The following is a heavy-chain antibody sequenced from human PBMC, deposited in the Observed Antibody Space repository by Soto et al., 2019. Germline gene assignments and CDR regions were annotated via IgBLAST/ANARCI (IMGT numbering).Heavy chain of an antibody. CDR1: GGSISGSY. J-gene: IGHJ4*02. D-gene: IGHD3-3*01. V-gene: IGHV4-59*01. CDR2: VYYTGST. Sequence: SETLSLTCSVSGGSISGSYWSWIRQPPGKGLEWLGYVYYTGSTNYSPSLRSRVSISVDTSKNEFSLRLSSVTAADTAVYFCARDFAYFDSWGQGTLVTVSS. CDR3: ARDFAYFDS.